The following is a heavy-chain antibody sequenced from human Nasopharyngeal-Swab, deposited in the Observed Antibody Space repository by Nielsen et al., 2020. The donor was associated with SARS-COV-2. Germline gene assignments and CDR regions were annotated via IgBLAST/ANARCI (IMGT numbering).Heavy chain of an antibody. V-gene: IGHV3-7*04. CDR3: ARESVVTGMDDATDI. Sequence: GGALRLSCAASGFPLSHYYMTGVRQPPGKGLEWVSNIKQDGSEQFYADSVKGRFTISRDNAKNSLYLQMDSLRADDTAVYYCARESVVTGMDDATDIWGQGTMVTVSS. J-gene: IGHJ3*02. CDR1: GFPLSHYY. CDR2: IKQDGSEQ. D-gene: IGHD2-21*02.